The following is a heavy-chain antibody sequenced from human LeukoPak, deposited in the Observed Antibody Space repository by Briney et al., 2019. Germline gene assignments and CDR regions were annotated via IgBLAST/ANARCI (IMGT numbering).Heavy chain of an antibody. V-gene: IGHV3-15*01. J-gene: IGHJ3*02. D-gene: IGHD1-26*01. CDR3: TTGIGWWEPLHAFDI. CDR2: IKSKTDGGTT. CDR1: GFTFYSYA. Sequence: GGSLRLSCSASGFTFYSYAMNWVRQAPGKGLEWVGRIKSKTDGGTTDYAAPVKGRFTISRDDSKNTLYLQMNSLKTEDTAVYYCTTGIGWWEPLHAFDIWGQGTMVTVSS.